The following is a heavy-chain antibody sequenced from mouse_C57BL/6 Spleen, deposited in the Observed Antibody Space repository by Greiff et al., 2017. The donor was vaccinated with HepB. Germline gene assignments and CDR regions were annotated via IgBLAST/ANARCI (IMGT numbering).Heavy chain of an antibody. CDR1: GYTFTSYW. D-gene: IGHD2-10*02. Sequence: QVQLKQPGAELVKPGASVKLSCKASGYTFTSYWMHWVKQRPGQGLEWIGMIHPNSGSTNYNEKFKSKATLTVDKSSSTAYMQLSSLTSEDSAVYYCASLYDLVNFDYWGQGTTLTVSS. J-gene: IGHJ2*01. V-gene: IGHV1-64*01. CDR3: ASLYDLVNFDY. CDR2: IHPNSGST.